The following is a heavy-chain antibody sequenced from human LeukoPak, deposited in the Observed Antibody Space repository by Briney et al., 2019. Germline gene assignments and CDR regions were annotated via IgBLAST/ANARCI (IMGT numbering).Heavy chain of an antibody. CDR1: GYTFIDFY. CDR2: IDPENDET. CDR3: AATRYYDTSGYYHY. D-gene: IGHD3-22*01. Sequence: ASVKVSCKTSGYTFIDFYMHWVQQAPGKGLEWMGRIDPENDETTFAEKFQGRLSISADTSTNTAYMGLSSLRSEDMAVYYCAATRYYDTSGYYHYWGQGTLVTVSS. V-gene: IGHV1-69-2*01. J-gene: IGHJ4*02.